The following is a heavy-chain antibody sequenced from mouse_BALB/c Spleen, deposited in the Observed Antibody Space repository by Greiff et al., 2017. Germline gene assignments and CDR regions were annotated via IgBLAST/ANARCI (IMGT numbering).Heavy chain of an antibody. V-gene: IGHV5-9-4*01. CDR2: ISSGGSYT. D-gene: IGHD1-1*02. J-gene: IGHJ4*01. Sequence: EVMLVESGGGLVKPGGSLKLSCAASGFTFSSYAMSWVRQSPEKRLEWVAEISSGGSYTYYPDTVTGRFTISRDNAKNTLYLEMSSLRSEDTAMYYCARELWSAMDYWGQGTSVTVSS. CDR3: ARELWSAMDY. CDR1: GFTFSSYA.